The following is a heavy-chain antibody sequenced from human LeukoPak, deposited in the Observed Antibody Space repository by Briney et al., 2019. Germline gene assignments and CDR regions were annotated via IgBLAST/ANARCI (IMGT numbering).Heavy chain of an antibody. CDR3: AKDRTSGYYGSGSSDY. V-gene: IGHV3-23*01. J-gene: IGHJ4*02. CDR1: GFTFGNYD. D-gene: IGHD3-10*01. CDR2: ISRSGGIT. Sequence: GGSLRLSCAASGFTFGNYDYVWVRQAPGKGLEWVSTISRSGGITNYADSVKGRFTISRDSSKNTLFLQMNSLRAEDTAVYYCAKDRTSGYYGSGSSDYWGQGTLVTVSS.